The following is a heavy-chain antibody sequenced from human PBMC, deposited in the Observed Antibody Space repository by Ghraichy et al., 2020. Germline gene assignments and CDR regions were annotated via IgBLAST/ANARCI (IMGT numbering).Heavy chain of an antibody. D-gene: IGHD3-10*01. Sequence: SETLSLTCAVYGGSFSGYYWSWIRQPPGKGLEWIGEINHSGSTNYNPSLKSRVTISVDTSKNQFSLKLSSVTAADTAVYYCARGRAEAPMVYYGSGRPQLDPWGQGTLVTVSS. CDR2: INHSGST. J-gene: IGHJ5*02. CDR1: GGSFSGYY. V-gene: IGHV4-34*01. CDR3: ARGRAEAPMVYYGSGRPQLDP.